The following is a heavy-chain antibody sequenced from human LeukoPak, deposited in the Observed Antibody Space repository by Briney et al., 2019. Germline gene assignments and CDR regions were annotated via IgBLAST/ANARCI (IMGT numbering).Heavy chain of an antibody. J-gene: IGHJ6*04. CDR1: GFTFSSYA. CDR3: AKDRDEWELPLDV. Sequence: TGGSLRLSCAASGFTFSSYAMHWVRQAPGKGLEWVALISSDGSNKYYADSVKGRFTISRDNSKNTLYLQMNSLRAEDTAVYYCAKDRDEWELPLDVWGKGTTVTVSS. D-gene: IGHD1-26*01. V-gene: IGHV3-30*18. CDR2: ISSDGSNK.